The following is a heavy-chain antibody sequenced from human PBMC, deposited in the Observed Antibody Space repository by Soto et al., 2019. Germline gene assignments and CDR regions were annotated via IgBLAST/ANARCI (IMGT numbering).Heavy chain of an antibody. CDR1: GGSISSNGYS. CDR2: IYHSGST. CDR3: ARDRGLAHDAFDI. D-gene: IGHD1-26*01. Sequence: QLQLQESGSGLVKPSQTLSLTCAVSGGSISSNGYSWSWIRQPPGKGLEWIGYIYHSGSTYYNPYLKSRVTISVDRSKIQFSLKLTSVTAADTAVYYCARDRGLAHDAFDIWGQGTMVTVSS. J-gene: IGHJ3*02. V-gene: IGHV4-30-2*01.